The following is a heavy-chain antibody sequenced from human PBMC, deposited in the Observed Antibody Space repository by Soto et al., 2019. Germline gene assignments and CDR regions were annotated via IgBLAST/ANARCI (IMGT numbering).Heavy chain of an antibody. CDR2: INHSGST. D-gene: IGHD6-19*01. CDR1: GGSFSGYY. V-gene: IGHV4-34*01. Sequence: PSETLSLTCAVYGGSFSGYYWSWIRQPPGKGLEWIGEINHSGSTNYNPSLKSRVTISVDTSENQFSLKLSSVTAADTAVYYCARDQYVVVGAVAGRPPSTIYGMDVWGQGTTVTVSS. J-gene: IGHJ6*02. CDR3: ARDQYVVVGAVAGRPPSTIYGMDV.